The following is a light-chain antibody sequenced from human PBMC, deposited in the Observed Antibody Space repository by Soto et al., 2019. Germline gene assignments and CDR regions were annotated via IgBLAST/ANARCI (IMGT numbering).Light chain of an antibody. J-gene: IGLJ2*01. CDR3: SSYVGNNNVV. CDR2: DVN. CDR1: SSDVGDFKY. Sequence: QSALTQPRSVSGSPGQSVTISCTGTSSDVGDFKYVSWYQQHPGKAPKFMIYDVNKRPSGVPDRFSGSKSGNTASLTISGLQAEDEADYYCSSYVGNNNVVFGGGTKLTVL. V-gene: IGLV2-11*01.